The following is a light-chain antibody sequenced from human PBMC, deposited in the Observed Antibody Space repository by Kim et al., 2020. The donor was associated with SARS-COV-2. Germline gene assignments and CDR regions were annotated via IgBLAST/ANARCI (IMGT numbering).Light chain of an antibody. Sequence: QSVLTQPPSASGTPGQRVTISCSGSSSNIGTNFVYWYQQLPGTAPKLLIYSNNQRSSGVPDRFSGSKSGTSASLAINGLRSEDEADYYCVAWDDSLSGVVFGGGTQLTVL. J-gene: IGLJ2*01. CDR3: VAWDDSLSGVV. CDR1: SSNIGTNF. V-gene: IGLV1-47*02. CDR2: SNN.